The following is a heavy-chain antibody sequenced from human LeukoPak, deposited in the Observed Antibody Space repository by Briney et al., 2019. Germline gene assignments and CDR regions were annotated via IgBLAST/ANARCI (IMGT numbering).Heavy chain of an antibody. Sequence: GESLKISCKGSGYSFSNYWIGWVRQMPGKGLEWMGIIYPGESETRYSPSVQGQVTISADKSVTTAYLQWSSLKASDTAMYYCAKLGAYSSSWYGFFDYWGQGTLVAVSS. J-gene: IGHJ4*02. V-gene: IGHV5-51*01. CDR1: GYSFSNYW. D-gene: IGHD6-13*01. CDR3: AKLGAYSSSWYGFFDY. CDR2: IYPGESET.